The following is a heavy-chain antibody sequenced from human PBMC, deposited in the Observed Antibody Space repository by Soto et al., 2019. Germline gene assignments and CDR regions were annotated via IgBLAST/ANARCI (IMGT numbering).Heavy chain of an antibody. Sequence: GGSLRLSCAASGFTFSSYAMHWARQAPGKGLEWVAVISYDGSNKYYADSVKGRFTISRDNSKNTLYLQMNSLRAEDTAVYYCASLRDGYNYYFDYWGQGTLVTVSS. CDR3: ASLRDGYNYYFDY. V-gene: IGHV3-30-3*01. CDR1: GFTFSSYA. D-gene: IGHD5-12*01. CDR2: ISYDGSNK. J-gene: IGHJ4*02.